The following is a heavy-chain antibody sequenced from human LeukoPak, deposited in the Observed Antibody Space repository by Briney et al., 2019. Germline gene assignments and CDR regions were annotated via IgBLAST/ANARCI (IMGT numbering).Heavy chain of an antibody. CDR1: GFTFDDYA. V-gene: IGHV3-9*01. D-gene: IGHD2-15*01. CDR3: ASLAATWGFFDY. CDR2: ISWNSGSI. J-gene: IGHJ4*02. Sequence: GGSLRLSCAASGFTFDDYAMHWVRQAPGKGLEWVSGISWNSGSIGYADSVKGRFTISRDNAKNSLYLQMNSLRAEDTALYYCASLAATWGFFDYWGQGTLVTVSS.